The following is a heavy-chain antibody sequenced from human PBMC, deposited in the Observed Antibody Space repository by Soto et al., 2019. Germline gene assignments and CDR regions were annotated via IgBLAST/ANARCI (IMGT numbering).Heavy chain of an antibody. CDR2: IYFGGST. D-gene: IGHD3-9*01. J-gene: IGHJ6*02. CDR1: GGSFGNYY. CDR3: ATGLFXPDNYFYYGVDV. Sequence: QVQLQESGPGLVKPSETLSLACNVSGGSFGNYYWSWIRQPPGKGLEWIGYIYFGGSTNYNPSLXXXXXXXXXXXXXXXXXXXXXXXXXXXXXXXCATGLFXPDNYFYYGVDVWGHGTAVTISS. V-gene: IGHV4-59*01.